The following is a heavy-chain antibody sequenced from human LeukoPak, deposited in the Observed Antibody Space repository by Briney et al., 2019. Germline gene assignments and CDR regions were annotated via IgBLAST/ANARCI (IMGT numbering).Heavy chain of an antibody. CDR2: ISANTGNT. CDR3: ARDVNYAFDY. CDR1: GYSFTING. J-gene: IGHJ4*02. D-gene: IGHD3-16*01. V-gene: IGHV1-18*01. Sequence: GASVTVSCKPSGYSFTINGISWVRQAPGQGLEWMAWISANTGNTNYAQNFQDRVTLTTDTSTSTAYMELRSLRSDDTAVYYCARDVNYAFDYWGQG.